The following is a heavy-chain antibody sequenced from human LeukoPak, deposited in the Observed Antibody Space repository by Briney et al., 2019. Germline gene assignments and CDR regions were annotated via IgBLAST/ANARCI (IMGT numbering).Heavy chain of an antibody. CDR3: AREIIDYGGNSGWFDP. CDR1: GGSISSYY. Sequence: PSETLSLTFTVSGGSISSYYWSWIRQPAGKGLNWIGRIYTSGSTNYNPSLKSRVTMSVDTSKNQFSLKLSSVTAADTAVYYCAREIIDYGGNSGWFDPWGQGTLVTVSS. D-gene: IGHD4-23*01. J-gene: IGHJ5*02. V-gene: IGHV4-4*07. CDR2: IYTSGST.